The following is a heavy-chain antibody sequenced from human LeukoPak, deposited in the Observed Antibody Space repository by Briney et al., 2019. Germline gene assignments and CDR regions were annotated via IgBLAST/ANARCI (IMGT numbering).Heavy chain of an antibody. CDR3: VKVGCSGGTCYPYFDY. CDR1: GFTFSSYA. J-gene: IGHJ4*02. V-gene: IGHV3-64D*06. CDR2: ISGNGGTA. Sequence: PGRPLRLSCAASGFTFSSYAIHWVRQAPGKGLEYVLAISGNGGTAYYADSVKGRFTISRDNSKNTLYLQMSSLGAEDTAVYYCVKVGCSGGTCYPYFDYWGQGTLVTVSS. D-gene: IGHD2-15*01.